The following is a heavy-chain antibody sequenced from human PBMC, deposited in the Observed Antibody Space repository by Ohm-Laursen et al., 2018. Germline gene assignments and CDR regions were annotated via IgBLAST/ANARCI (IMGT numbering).Heavy chain of an antibody. CDR1: GFTFSSYG. J-gene: IGHJ6*02. CDR3: AKDIRTMAGRDV. Sequence: SLRLSCSATGFTFSSYGMHWVRQAPGKGLEWMAGISKDGSNTYYGHSVEGRFTISRDNSMNTLYLQMNSLRPEDTAVYYCAKDIRTMAGRDVWGQGTTVTVSS. V-gene: IGHV3-30*18. D-gene: IGHD4/OR15-4a*01. CDR2: ISKDGSNT.